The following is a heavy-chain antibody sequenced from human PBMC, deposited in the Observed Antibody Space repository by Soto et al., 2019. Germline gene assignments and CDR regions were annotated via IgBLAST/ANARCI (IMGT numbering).Heavy chain of an antibody. V-gene: IGHV1-69*08. CDR2: IIPILGIA. D-gene: IGHD5-12*01. J-gene: IGHJ4*02. Sequence: QVQLVQSGAEVKKPGSSVKVSCKASGGTFSSYTISWVRQAPGQGLEWMGRIIPILGIANYAQKFQGRDTITADKSTSTAYMELSSLRSEDTAVYYCARDLSGYDTYYFDYWGQGTLVTVSS. CDR1: GGTFSSYT. CDR3: ARDLSGYDTYYFDY.